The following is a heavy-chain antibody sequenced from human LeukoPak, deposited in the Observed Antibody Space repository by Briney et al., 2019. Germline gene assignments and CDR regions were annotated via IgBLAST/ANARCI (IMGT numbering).Heavy chain of an antibody. CDR2: MNPNSGNT. V-gene: IGHV1-8*03. D-gene: IGHD2-21*01. CDR3: ARDQGPISPLDY. CDR1: GYTFTSYD. Sequence: ASVKVSCKASGYTFTSYDINWVRQATGQGLEWMGWMNPNSGNTGYAQKFQGRVTITRNTSISTAYMELSSLRSEDTAVYYCARDQGPISPLDYWGQGTLVTVSS. J-gene: IGHJ4*02.